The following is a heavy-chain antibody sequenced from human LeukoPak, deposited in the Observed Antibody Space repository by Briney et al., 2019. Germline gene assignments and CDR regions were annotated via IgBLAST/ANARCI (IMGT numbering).Heavy chain of an antibody. Sequence: GASVKVSCKASGYTFTGYYMHWVRQAPGQGLEWMGWINPNSGGTNYAQKFQGRVTMTRDTSISTAYMELSRLRSDDTAVYYCARPPILYCSGGSCYLEYYFDYWGQGTLVTVSS. CDR3: ARPPILYCSGGSCYLEYYFDY. CDR2: INPNSGGT. CDR1: GYTFTGYY. D-gene: IGHD2-15*01. V-gene: IGHV1-2*02. J-gene: IGHJ4*02.